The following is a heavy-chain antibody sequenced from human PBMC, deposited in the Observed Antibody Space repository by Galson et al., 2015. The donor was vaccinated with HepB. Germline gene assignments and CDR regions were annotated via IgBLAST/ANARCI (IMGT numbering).Heavy chain of an antibody. CDR3: ARVTRKYCSGGSCYTVDY. J-gene: IGHJ4*02. CDR1: GFTFSSYG. D-gene: IGHD2-15*01. CDR2: ISYDGSNK. Sequence: SLRLSCAASGFTFSSYGMHWVRQAPGKGLEWVAVISYDGSNKYYADSVKGRFTISRDNSKNTLYLQMNSLRAEDTAVYYCARVTRKYCSGGSCYTVDYWGQGTLVTVSS. V-gene: IGHV3-30*03.